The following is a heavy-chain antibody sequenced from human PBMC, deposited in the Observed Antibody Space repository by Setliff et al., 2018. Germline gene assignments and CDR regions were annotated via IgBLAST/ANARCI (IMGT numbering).Heavy chain of an antibody. CDR3: ARGGTYRYFDY. J-gene: IGHJ4*02. CDR1: GDSISDAS. Sequence: SETLSLTCTVSGDSISDASIMAWIRQPPGKGLEFIGYVFYNGAAKYDPSLKSRVTMSVDTSKTQFSLKLNSMTTADTAVYYCARGGTYRYFDYWGQGALGTVPQ. V-gene: IGHV4-59*01. CDR2: VFYNGAA.